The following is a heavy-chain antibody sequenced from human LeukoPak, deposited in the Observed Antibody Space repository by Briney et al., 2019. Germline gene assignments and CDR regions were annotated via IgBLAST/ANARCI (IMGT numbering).Heavy chain of an antibody. CDR1: GYTFTGYY. CDR3: ARASRYYYDSSGPPTHYYYYGMDV. J-gene: IGHJ6*02. Sequence: ASVKVSCKASGYTFTGYYMHWVRQAPGQGLEWMGWINPNSGGTSYAQKIQGRVTMTRDTSISTAYMELSRLRSDDTAVYYCARASRYYYDSSGPPTHYYYYGMDVWGQGTTVTVSS. D-gene: IGHD3-22*01. CDR2: INPNSGGT. V-gene: IGHV1-2*02.